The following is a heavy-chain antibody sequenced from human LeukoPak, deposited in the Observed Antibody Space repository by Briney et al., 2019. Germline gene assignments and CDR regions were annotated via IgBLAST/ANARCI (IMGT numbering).Heavy chain of an antibody. V-gene: IGHV1-2*02. CDR3: AGYTVVRGLTLSAFDI. D-gene: IGHD3-10*01. J-gene: IGHJ3*02. CDR1: GDTLTGYY. CDR2: FDPNTGAT. Sequence: ASVKVSCKASGDTLTGYYIHWVQQAPRQGLEWMGCFDPNTGATHYAQKFRGRVTMTRDTSIDTDFLELRSLISDDTALYYCAGYTVVRGLTLSAFDIWGQGTMVTVSS.